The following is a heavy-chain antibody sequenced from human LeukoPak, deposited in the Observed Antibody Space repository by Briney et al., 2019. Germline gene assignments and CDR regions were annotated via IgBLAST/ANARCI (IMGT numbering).Heavy chain of an antibody. J-gene: IGHJ5*02. CDR2: ISGSGGST. D-gene: IGHD6-13*01. V-gene: IGHV3-23*01. Sequence: GGSLRLSCAASGFTFSSYSMTWVRQAPGKGLEWVSTISGSGGSTYYADSVKGRFTISRDNSKNTLHLQMNSLRAEDTAVYYCAKGPSAIAAAADWFDPWGQGTLVTVSS. CDR3: AKGPSAIAAAADWFDP. CDR1: GFTFSSYS.